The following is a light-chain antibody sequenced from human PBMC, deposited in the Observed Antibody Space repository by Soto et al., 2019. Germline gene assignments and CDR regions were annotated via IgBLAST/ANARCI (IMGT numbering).Light chain of an antibody. J-gene: IGKJ1*01. CDR2: DAS. V-gene: IGKV1-5*01. CDR3: QQYNSYSWT. CDR1: QSISSW. Sequence: DIQMTQSPSTLSASVGDRVTITCRASQSISSWLAWYQQKPGKAPKVLIYDASSLESGVPSRFSGSGSGTEFTVTIRSLQPDDFATYYCQQYNSYSWTFGQGTKVEIK.